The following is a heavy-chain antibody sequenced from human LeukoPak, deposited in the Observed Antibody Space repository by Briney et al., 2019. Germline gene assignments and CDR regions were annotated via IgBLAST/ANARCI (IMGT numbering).Heavy chain of an antibody. Sequence: PSETLSLTCAVYGGSFSGYFWSWIRQPPGKGLEWIGEINHSGSTNYNPSLKSRVTISLDTSKNQFSLKLNSLTAADTAVYYCARGFRASRGLAAEPPFFDYWGQGTLVTVSS. D-gene: IGHD6-13*01. CDR1: GGSFSGYF. V-gene: IGHV4-34*01. CDR2: INHSGST. CDR3: ARGFRASRGLAAEPPFFDY. J-gene: IGHJ4*02.